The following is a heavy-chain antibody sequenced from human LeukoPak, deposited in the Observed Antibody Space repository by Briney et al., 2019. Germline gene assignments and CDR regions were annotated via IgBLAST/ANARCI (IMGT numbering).Heavy chain of an antibody. CDR2: IIPIFGTA. CDR3: ANQRGY. V-gene: IGHV1-69*05. Sequence: SVKVSCKASGYTFTSYAMHWVRQAPGQRLEWMGGIIPIFGTANYAQKFQGRVTITTDESTSTAYMELSSLRSEDTAVYYCANQRGYWGQGTLVTVSS. D-gene: IGHD2-2*01. CDR1: GYTFTSYA. J-gene: IGHJ4*02.